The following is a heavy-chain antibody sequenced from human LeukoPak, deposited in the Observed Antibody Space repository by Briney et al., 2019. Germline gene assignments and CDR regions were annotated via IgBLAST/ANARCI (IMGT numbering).Heavy chain of an antibody. CDR1: EFTFSSYS. V-gene: IGHV3-53*01. D-gene: IGHD6-19*01. CDR2: IYSGSST. CDR3: ARMMEWLGGDY. J-gene: IGHJ4*02. Sequence: GGSLRLSCAASEFTFSSYSMNWVRQAPGKGLEWVSVIYSGSSTYYADSVKGRFTISRDNSKNTLYLQMNSLRAEDTAVYYCARMMEWLGGDYWGQGTLVTVSS.